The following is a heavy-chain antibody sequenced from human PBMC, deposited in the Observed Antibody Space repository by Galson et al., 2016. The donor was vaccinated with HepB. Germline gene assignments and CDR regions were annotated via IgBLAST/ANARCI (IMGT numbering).Heavy chain of an antibody. D-gene: IGHD6-13*01. CDR3: ARDYSRSGPMYSYYYMDV. CDR2: IWHDGSIK. J-gene: IGHJ6*03. Sequence: SLRLSCAASGFSFSTYGMHWVRQAPGKGLEWVAVIWHDGSIKYYGESVKGRFTISRGNSKNTLFLQMTALRVEDTAVYYCARDYSRSGPMYSYYYMDVWGKGTTVTVSS. CDR1: GFSFSTYG. V-gene: IGHV3-33*01.